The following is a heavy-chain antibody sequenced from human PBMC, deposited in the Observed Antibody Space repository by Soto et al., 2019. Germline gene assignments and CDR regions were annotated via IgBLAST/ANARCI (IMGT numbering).Heavy chain of an antibody. CDR2: INPNSGGT. V-gene: IGHV1-2*02. Sequence: ASVKVSCKASGYTFTGYYMHWVRQAPGQGLEWMGWINPNSGGTNYAQKFQGRVTMTRDTSFSTAYMELSSLRSDDTAVYYCARMLSDFWSGYYDYWGQGTLVTVSS. D-gene: IGHD3-3*01. J-gene: IGHJ4*02. CDR1: GYTFTGYY. CDR3: ARMLSDFWSGYYDY.